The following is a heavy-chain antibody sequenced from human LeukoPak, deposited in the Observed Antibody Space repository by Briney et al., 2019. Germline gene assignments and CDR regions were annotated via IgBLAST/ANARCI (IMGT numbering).Heavy chain of an antibody. D-gene: IGHD3-22*01. J-gene: IGHJ4*02. CDR1: GGSITINGYY. Sequence: SETLSLICTVSGGSITINGYYWTWIRRHPGKGLEWIGYIFHNGKAYYNPSLKSRATISVDTSKNQFSLSLRSVTAADTAFYYCAKYSSGYYYGLNWGQGALVTVAS. CDR3: AKYSSGYYYGLN. CDR2: IFHNGKA. V-gene: IGHV4-31*03.